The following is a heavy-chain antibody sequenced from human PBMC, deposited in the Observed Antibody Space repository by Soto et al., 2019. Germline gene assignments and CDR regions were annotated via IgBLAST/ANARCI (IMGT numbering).Heavy chain of an antibody. CDR2: ISSGGDNT. J-gene: IGHJ6*02. V-gene: IGHV3-23*01. CDR1: VFTFSSHA. CDR3: AKDFDSYSSGRYGMDV. D-gene: IGHD6-19*01. Sequence: GSLRLSCAASVFTFSSHAMSWVRQASGKGLEWVSTISSGGDNTYSADSVKGRFTISRDNSKNTLYLQMNSLRAEDTVVYYCAKDFDSYSSGRYGMDVWGQGTTVTVSS.